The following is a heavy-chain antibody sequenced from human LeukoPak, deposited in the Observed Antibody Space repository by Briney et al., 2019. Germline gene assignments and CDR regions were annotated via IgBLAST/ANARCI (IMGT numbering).Heavy chain of an antibody. CDR3: ARERDPYYYDSSGYWDAFDI. V-gene: IGHV1-2*06. Sequence: ASVKVSCKASGYTFTGYYMHWVRQAPGQGLEWMGRINPNSGGTNYAQKFQGRVTMTRDTSISTAYMELSRLRSDDTAVYYCARERDPYYYDSSGYWDAFDIWGQGTMVTVSS. CDR1: GYTFTGYY. CDR2: INPNSGGT. J-gene: IGHJ3*02. D-gene: IGHD3-22*01.